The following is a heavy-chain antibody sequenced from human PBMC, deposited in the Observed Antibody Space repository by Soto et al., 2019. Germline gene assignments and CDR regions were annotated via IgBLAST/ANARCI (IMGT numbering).Heavy chain of an antibody. Sequence: QAGGSLRLSCAASGFTFSSYEMNWVRQAPGKGLEWVSYISSSGSTIYYADSVKGRFTISRDNAKNSLYLQMNSLRAEDTAVYYCASYYYDSSGYYWDYWGQGTLVTVSS. V-gene: IGHV3-48*03. CDR1: GFTFSSYE. D-gene: IGHD3-22*01. CDR2: ISSSGSTI. CDR3: ASYYYDSSGYYWDY. J-gene: IGHJ4*02.